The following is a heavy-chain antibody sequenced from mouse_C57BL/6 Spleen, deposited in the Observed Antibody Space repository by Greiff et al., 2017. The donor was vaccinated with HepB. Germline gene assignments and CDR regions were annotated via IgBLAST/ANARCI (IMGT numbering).Heavy chain of an antibody. Sequence: QVQLQQPGAELVKPGASVKMSCKASGYTFTSYWITWVKQRPGQGLEWIGDIYPGSGSTNYNEKFKSKATLTVDTSSSTAYMQLSSLTSEDSAVYYCASRHDYGAGGFCYAMDYWGQGTSVTVSS. CDR2: IYPGSGST. CDR3: ASRHDYGAGGFCYAMDY. V-gene: IGHV1-55*01. J-gene: IGHJ4*01. D-gene: IGHD2-4*01. CDR1: GYTFTSYW.